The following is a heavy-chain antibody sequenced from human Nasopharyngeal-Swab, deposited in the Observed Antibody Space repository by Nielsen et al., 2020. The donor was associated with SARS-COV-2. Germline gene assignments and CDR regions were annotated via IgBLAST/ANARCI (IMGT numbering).Heavy chain of an antibody. J-gene: IGHJ6*03. Sequence: GGSLRLSCAASGFTLSIYAMSWVRQAPGKGLEWVAVISYDGSNKYYADSVKGRFTISRDNSKNTLYLQMNSLRAEDTAVYYCATGSTTVVTPEYYYYMDVWGKGTTVTISS. D-gene: IGHD4-23*01. CDR1: GFTLSIYA. CDR3: ATGSTTVVTPEYYYYMDV. CDR2: ISYDGSNK. V-gene: IGHV3-30*03.